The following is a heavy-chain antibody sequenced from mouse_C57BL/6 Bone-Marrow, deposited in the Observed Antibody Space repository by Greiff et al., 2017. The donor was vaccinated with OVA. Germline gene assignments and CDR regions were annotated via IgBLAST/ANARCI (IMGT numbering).Heavy chain of an antibody. CDR2: INPGSGYT. J-gene: IGHJ3*01. V-gene: IGHV1-4*01. CDR1: GFTFTSYT. Sequence: VQLQQSGAELARPGASVKMSCTASGFTFTSYTMHWVKQRPEQGLEWIGYINPGSGYTKYHQKFKDKATLTADKSSSTAYMQLSSLPSEDSAFSTCARKRSSTVPYWGQGTPVTVSA. D-gene: IGHD1-1*01. CDR3: ARKRSSTVPY.